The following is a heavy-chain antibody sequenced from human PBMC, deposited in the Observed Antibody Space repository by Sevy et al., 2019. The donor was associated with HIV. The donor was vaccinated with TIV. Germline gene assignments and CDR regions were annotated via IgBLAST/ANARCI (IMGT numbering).Heavy chain of an antibody. CDR1: GVSITRSY. V-gene: IGHV4-59*01. CDR2: VYYTGKT. J-gene: IGHJ6*03. D-gene: IGHD6-6*01. Sequence: SETLSLTCNVSGVSITRSYWNWIRQTPVKGLEWIAFVYYTGKTNYNPSLKGRVTVSLDTSKSQFSLKLSSVTAADTAVYYCARGGAGRQFDYYYYMDVWGKGTTVTVSS. CDR3: ARGGAGRQFDYYYYMDV.